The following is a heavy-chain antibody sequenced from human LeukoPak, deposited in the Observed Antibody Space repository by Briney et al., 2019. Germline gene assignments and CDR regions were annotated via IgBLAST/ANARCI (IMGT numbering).Heavy chain of an antibody. CDR1: GYTFTSYD. CDR2: MNPNSGNT. D-gene: IGHD5-24*01. V-gene: IGHV1-8*01. J-gene: IGHJ6*02. CDR3: ARGDGMAYYYYGMGV. Sequence: GASVNVSCKASGYTFTSYDINWVRQATGQGLEWMGWMNPNSGNTGYAQKFQGRVTMTRNTSISTAYMELSSLRSEDTAVYYCARGDGMAYYYYGMGVWGQGTTVTVSS.